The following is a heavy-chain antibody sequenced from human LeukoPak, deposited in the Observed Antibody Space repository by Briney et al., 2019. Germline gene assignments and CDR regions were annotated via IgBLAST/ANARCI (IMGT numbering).Heavy chain of an antibody. CDR1: GGSISSYY. D-gene: IGHD6-6*01. V-gene: IGHV4-39*07. Sequence: SETLALTCTVSGGSISSYYWGWIRQPPGKGLEWIGTIYYSGSTYYNPSLKSRVTISVDTSKNQFSLKLSSVTAADTAVYYCARVVSWQLLDYWGQGTLVTVSS. CDR2: IYYSGST. CDR3: ARVVSWQLLDY. J-gene: IGHJ4*02.